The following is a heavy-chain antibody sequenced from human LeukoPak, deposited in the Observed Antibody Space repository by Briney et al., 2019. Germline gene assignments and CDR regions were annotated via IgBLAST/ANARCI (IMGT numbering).Heavy chain of an antibody. Sequence: SETLSLTCAVYGGSFSGYYWGWTRQSPAKGLEWIGEIDHSGSTNYNPFLKSRVTISVDKSKNQFSLKLSSVTAADTAVYYCATRPRRRLRFPLGAFDIWGQGTMVTVSS. D-gene: IGHD3-3*01. CDR1: GGSFSGYY. CDR3: ATRPRRRLRFPLGAFDI. V-gene: IGHV4-34*01. CDR2: IDHSGST. J-gene: IGHJ3*02.